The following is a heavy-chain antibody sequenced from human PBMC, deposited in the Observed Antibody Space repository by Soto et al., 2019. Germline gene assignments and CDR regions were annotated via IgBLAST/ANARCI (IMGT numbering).Heavy chain of an antibody. Sequence: QITLKESGPTVVKPTQTLTLTCTFSGFSVSTSGVGVSWIRQHPGKALVWLALIYWDDDKRYSPFLQSRVTITKDTSKNQVVLTMTNMDPVDTATYYCAHKGGRGAGMDVWGPGTKVTVSS. CDR2: IYWDDDK. D-gene: IGHD2-15*01. J-gene: IGHJ6*02. V-gene: IGHV2-5*02. CDR3: AHKGGRGAGMDV. CDR1: GFSVSTSGVG.